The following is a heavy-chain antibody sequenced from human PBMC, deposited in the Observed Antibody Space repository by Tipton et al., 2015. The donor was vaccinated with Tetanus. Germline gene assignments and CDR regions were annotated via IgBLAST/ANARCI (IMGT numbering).Heavy chain of an antibody. D-gene: IGHD3-16*01. J-gene: IGHJ4*02. CDR3: ARDSRVLGPWFY. CDR1: GGSFSGYY. V-gene: IGHV4-34*01. CDR2: INHSGST. Sequence: TLSLTCAVYGGSFSGYYWSWIRQPPGKGLEWIGEINHSGSTNYNPSLKSRVTISVDTSKNQFSLKLSSVTAADTAVYYCARDSRVLGPWFYWGRGTLVTVSS.